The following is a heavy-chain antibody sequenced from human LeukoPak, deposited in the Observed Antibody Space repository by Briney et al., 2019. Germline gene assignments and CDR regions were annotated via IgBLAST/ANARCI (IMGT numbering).Heavy chain of an antibody. V-gene: IGHV3-23*01. CDR1: GFTFSSYG. Sequence: TGGSLRLSCATSGFTFSSYGMSWVRQAPGKGLEWVSAISGNGVSTYYADSVKGRFTISRDNSKNTMYLQMNSLRAEDTAVFYCAKGSQKIDYWGQGTLVTVSS. CDR2: ISGNGVST. J-gene: IGHJ4*02. CDR3: AKGSQKIDY.